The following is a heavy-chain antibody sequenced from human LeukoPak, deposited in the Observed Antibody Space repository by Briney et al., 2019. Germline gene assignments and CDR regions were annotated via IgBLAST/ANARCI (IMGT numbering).Heavy chain of an antibody. D-gene: IGHD3-10*01. CDR1: GFTVSSNH. CDR2: IYTGGTT. Sequence: GGSLRLSCAASGFTVSSNHMNWVRQAPGKGLEWVSIIYTGGTTHYADSLRGRFTISRDDSQNTLDLQMNSLRAEDTAVYYCARGLWFGEAGWFDPWGQGTLVTVSS. J-gene: IGHJ5*02. CDR3: ARGLWFGEAGWFDP. V-gene: IGHV3-66*01.